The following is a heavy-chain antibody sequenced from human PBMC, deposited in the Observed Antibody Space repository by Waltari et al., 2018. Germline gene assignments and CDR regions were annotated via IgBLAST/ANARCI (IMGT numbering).Heavy chain of an antibody. J-gene: IGHJ4*01. V-gene: IGHV3-74*01. CDR3: ARVGQRWELLG. D-gene: IGHD1-26*01. CDR2: INSDGSST. CDR1: GFPFSSYW. Sequence: EVQLVESGGGLVQPGGSLRLSCAASGFPFSSYWMHWVRQAPGKGLVWVSLINSDGSSTTYADSVKGRFTISRDNAKDTLYLQMNSLRAEDTAVYYCARVGQRWELLGWGQEPWSPSPQ.